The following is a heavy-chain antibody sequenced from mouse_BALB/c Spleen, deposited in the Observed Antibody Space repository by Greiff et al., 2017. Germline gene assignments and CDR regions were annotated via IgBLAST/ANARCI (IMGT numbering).Heavy chain of an antibody. CDR2: INSNGGST. CDR3: ARDGGNFDY. V-gene: IGHV5-6-3*01. J-gene: IGHJ2*01. Sequence: EVQLVESGGGLVKPGGSLKLSCAASGFTFSSYGMSWVRQTPDKRLELVATINSNGGSTYYPDSVKGRFTISRDNAKNTLYLQMSSLKSEDTAMYYCARDGGNFDYWGQGTTLTVSS. CDR1: GFTFSSYG.